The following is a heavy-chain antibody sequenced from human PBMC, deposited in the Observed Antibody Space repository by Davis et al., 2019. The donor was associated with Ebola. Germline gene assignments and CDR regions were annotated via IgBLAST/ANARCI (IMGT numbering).Heavy chain of an antibody. Sequence: GESLKISCAASGFTFSSYAMSWVRQAPGKGLEWVSAISGSGGSTYYPDSVKGRFTISRDNSKNTLYLQMNSLRAEDTAVYYCAKGQVGATVDYWGQGTLVTVSS. V-gene: IGHV3-23*01. D-gene: IGHD1-26*01. J-gene: IGHJ4*02. CDR2: ISGSGGST. CDR1: GFTFSSYA. CDR3: AKGQVGATVDY.